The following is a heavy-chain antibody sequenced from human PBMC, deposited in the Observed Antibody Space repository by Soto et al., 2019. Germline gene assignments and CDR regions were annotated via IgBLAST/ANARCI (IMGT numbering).Heavy chain of an antibody. CDR3: AISIVVIAYDAFDI. CDR2: IQSGGPT. J-gene: IGHJ3*02. D-gene: IGHD3-22*01. CDR1: GFTVSSKY. V-gene: IGHV3-66*01. Sequence: GGSLRLSCAASGFTVSSKYMSWVRQAPGKGLEWVSLIQSGGPTYYADSVKGRFTISRDTSENTLHLQMDSLRAEDTAVYYCAISIVVIAYDAFDIWGQRTMVTVSS.